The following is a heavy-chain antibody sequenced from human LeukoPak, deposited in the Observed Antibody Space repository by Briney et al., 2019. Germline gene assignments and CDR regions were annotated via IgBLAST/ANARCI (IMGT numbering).Heavy chain of an antibody. CDR2: IKSKTDGGTT. CDR1: GFTFSSAW. D-gene: IGHD4-11*01. V-gene: IGHV3-15*01. J-gene: IGHJ4*02. CDR3: TTDIPYTDYSNYY. Sequence: GGSLRLSCAASGFTFSSAWMSWVRQAPGKGLEWVGRIKSKTDGGTTDYAAPVKGRFTISRDDSKNTLYLQMNSLKTEDTAVYYCTTDIPYTDYSNYYWGQGTLVTVSS.